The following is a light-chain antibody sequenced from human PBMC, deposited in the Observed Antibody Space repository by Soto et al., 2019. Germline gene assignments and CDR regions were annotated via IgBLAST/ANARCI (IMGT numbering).Light chain of an antibody. Sequence: QSVLTQPHSASGTPGQRVTISCSGSSSNIGSNYVYWYQQLPGTAPKLLIYRNNQRPSGVPDRFSGSKSGTSASLAISGLRSEDEADDYCAAWDDSLSGHVVFGGGTKLTVL. V-gene: IGLV1-47*01. CDR2: RNN. J-gene: IGLJ2*01. CDR3: AAWDDSLSGHVV. CDR1: SSNIGSNY.